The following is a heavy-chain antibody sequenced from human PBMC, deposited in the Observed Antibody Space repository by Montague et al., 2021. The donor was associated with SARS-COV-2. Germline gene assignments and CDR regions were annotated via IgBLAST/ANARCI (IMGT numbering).Heavy chain of an antibody. CDR2: IYWDGDQ. CDR1: GFSLNTDAVG. Sequence: PALVKPTQTLTLTCVFSGFSLNTDAVGVAWIRRPPGKALEWLALIYWDGDQRYSPSLKTRLTITKDTSKNRVVLTMTNLDPVDTATYYCARRYDFYRAEAFDVWGQGTMLTVSS. D-gene: IGHD3-3*01. CDR3: ARRYDFYRAEAFDV. J-gene: IGHJ3*01. V-gene: IGHV2-5*02.